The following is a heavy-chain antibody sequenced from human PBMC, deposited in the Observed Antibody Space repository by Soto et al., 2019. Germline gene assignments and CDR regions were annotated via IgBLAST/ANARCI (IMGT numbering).Heavy chain of an antibody. CDR1: GFTFSSYW. CDR3: ARDLVVPAAIMYYYYYYGMDV. CDR2: IKQDGTEK. V-gene: IGHV3-7*04. Sequence: AGGSLRLSCAASGFTFSSYWMSWVRQAQGKGLEWVANIKQDGTEKCYVDSVKGRCTISRDNAKNSLYLQMNSLRAEDTAVYYCARDLVVPAAIMYYYYYYGMDVWGQGTTVTVSS. D-gene: IGHD2-2*01. J-gene: IGHJ6*02.